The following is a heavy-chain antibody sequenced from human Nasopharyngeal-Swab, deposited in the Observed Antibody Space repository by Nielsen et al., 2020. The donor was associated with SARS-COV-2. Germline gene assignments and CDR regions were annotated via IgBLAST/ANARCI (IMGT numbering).Heavy chain of an antibody. CDR1: GYTFTSYY. V-gene: IGHV1-46*01. D-gene: IGHD6-19*01. J-gene: IGHJ4*02. CDR2: INPSGGST. CDR3: ARSPVAGIYYFDY. Sequence: ASVKVSCKASGYTFTSYYMHWVRQAPGQGLEWMGIINPSGGSTSYAQKFQGRVTMTRDTPTSTVYMELSSLRSEGTAVYYCARSPVAGIYYFDYWGQGTLVTVSS.